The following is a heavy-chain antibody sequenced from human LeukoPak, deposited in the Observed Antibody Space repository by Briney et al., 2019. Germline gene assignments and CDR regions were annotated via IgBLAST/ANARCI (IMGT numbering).Heavy chain of an antibody. V-gene: IGHV4-38-2*02. Sequence: PSETLSLTCTVSGYSISSGYYWGWIRQPPGKGLEWIGSIYHSGSTYYNPSLKSRVTISVDTSKNQFSLKLSSVTAADTAVYYCARSTVTTGEDYWGQGTLVTVSS. CDR3: ARSTVTTGEDY. D-gene: IGHD4-17*01. CDR1: GYSISSGYY. J-gene: IGHJ4*02. CDR2: IYHSGST.